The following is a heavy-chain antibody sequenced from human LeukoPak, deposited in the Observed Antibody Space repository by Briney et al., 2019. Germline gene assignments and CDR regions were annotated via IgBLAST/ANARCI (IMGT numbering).Heavy chain of an antibody. J-gene: IGHJ4*02. CDR3: ATCSGGRCYSKGFDY. V-gene: IGHV3-21*01. D-gene: IGHD2-15*01. CDR1: GFTFSTYS. CDR2: ISSGSTYI. Sequence: GGSLRLSCAASGFTFSTYSMNWVRQAPGKGLEWVSSISSGSTYIYYGDSVKGRFTISRDNAKNTLYLQMNSLTAEDTAVYYCATCSGGRCYSKGFDYWGQGTLVTVSS.